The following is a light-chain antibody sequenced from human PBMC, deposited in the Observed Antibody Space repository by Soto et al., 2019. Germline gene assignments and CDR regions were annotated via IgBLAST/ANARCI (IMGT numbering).Light chain of an antibody. V-gene: IGKV1-39*01. Sequence: IQMTQSPSALSASVGDRVTITCRASQSISSWLAWYQQKTGQAPKXLIYAASSLQSGVPSRFSGSGSGTDFNLTISSLQTEEFATYYCQQSYSTPITFGQGTRLEI. CDR3: QQSYSTPIT. CDR1: QSISSW. CDR2: AAS. J-gene: IGKJ5*01.